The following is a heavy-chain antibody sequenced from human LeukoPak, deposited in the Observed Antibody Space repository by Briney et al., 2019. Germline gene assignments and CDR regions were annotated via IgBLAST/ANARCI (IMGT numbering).Heavy chain of an antibody. J-gene: IGHJ3*02. CDR2: ISVSNGNT. CDR3: ARERALTVVTPGRNAFDI. Sequence: ASVKVSCKASGYTFTTHGISWVRQAPGQGLEWMGWISVSNGNTNYAQKLQGRVTMTTDTSTNTAYMELRSLRSDDTAVYYCARERALTVVTPGRNAFDIWGQGTTVTVSS. V-gene: IGHV1-18*01. CDR1: GYTFTTHG. D-gene: IGHD4-23*01.